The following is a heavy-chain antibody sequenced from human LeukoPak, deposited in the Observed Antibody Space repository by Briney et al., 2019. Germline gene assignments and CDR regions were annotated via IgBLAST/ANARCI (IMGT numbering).Heavy chain of an antibody. V-gene: IGHV3-21*01. CDR1: GFTFTSYT. CDR3: ARGSRDGWFDP. D-gene: IGHD5-24*01. J-gene: IGHJ5*02. CDR2: SSSRSSYI. Sequence: GGSLRLSCAASGFTFTSYTMNWVRQAPGKGLEWVSSSSSRSSYIFYADSVKGRFSISRGNPKNSLYLQMNSLRAEDTAVYYCARGSRDGWFDPWGQGTLVTVSS.